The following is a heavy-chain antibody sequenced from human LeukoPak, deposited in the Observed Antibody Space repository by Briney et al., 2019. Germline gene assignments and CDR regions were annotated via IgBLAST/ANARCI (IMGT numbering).Heavy chain of an antibody. CDR3: ARGAAYYDILTGYSLGNYYYYMDV. Sequence: SETLSLTCTVSDDSITMYYWTWIRQPPGKGLEWIGYVDHTGSTKFNPSLNGRVSISRDTSNNFFSLRLRSVTAADTAVYYCARGAAYYDILTGYSLGNYYYYMDVWGKGTTVTISS. CDR1: DDSITMYY. J-gene: IGHJ6*03. CDR2: VDHTGST. D-gene: IGHD3-9*01. V-gene: IGHV4-59*01.